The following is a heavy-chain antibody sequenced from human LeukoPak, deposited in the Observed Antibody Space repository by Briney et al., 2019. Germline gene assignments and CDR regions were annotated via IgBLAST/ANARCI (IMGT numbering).Heavy chain of an antibody. CDR1: GGSISSNY. D-gene: IGHD1-26*01. CDR2: ISYSGTT. CDR3: ARRGEIVGASWYFDL. Sequence: PSETLSLTCTVSGGSISSNYWSWIRQPPGKGLEWIGYISYSGTTNYNPSLRSRVSISVDTSKNQFSLKLSSVTAADTAVYHCARRGEIVGASWYFDLWGRGTLVTVSS. V-gene: IGHV4-59*08. J-gene: IGHJ2*01.